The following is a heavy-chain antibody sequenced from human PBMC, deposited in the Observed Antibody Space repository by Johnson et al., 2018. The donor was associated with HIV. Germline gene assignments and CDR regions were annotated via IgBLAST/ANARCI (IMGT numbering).Heavy chain of an antibody. Sequence: VQLVESGGGLVQPGRSLRLSCAASGFSFDDYAMHWVRQAPGKGLEWVSGISWNSGRIGYADSVQGRFTISRDNAKNSLYLQMNSLRAEDTAVYYCARGSRYTYDNDDAYLLHAFDIWGQGTMVTVSS. CDR3: ARGSRYTYDNDDAYLLHAFDI. D-gene: IGHD3-22*01. CDR2: ISWNSGRI. J-gene: IGHJ3*02. CDR1: GFSFDDYA. V-gene: IGHV3-9*01.